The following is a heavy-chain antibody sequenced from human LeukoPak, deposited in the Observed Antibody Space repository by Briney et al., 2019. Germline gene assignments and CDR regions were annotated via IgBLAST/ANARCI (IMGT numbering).Heavy chain of an antibody. CDR3: ARDLYSSSSGAFDI. CDR1: GGTFSSYA. V-gene: IGHV1-69*01. J-gene: IGHJ3*02. CDR2: IIPIFGTA. D-gene: IGHD6-6*01. Sequence: ASVKVSCKASGGTFSSYAISWVRQAPGQGLEWMGGIIPIFGTANYAQKFQGRVTITADESTSTAYMELSSLRSEDTAVYYCARDLYSSSSGAFDIWGQGTMVTVSS.